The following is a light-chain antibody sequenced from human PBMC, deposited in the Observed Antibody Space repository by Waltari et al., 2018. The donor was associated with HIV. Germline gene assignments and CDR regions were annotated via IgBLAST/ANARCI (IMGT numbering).Light chain of an antibody. Sequence: QSVLTQPPSASGTPGQRVTISCSGSTSNFGANYVYWYQHFPEAAPKLLIYRNSQRPSGVPDRFSGSKSGTSASLAISGLRSDDEANYYCATWDDSLSLWVFGGETKLTVL. CDR1: TSNFGANY. V-gene: IGLV1-47*01. CDR2: RNS. J-gene: IGLJ3*02. CDR3: ATWDDSLSLWV.